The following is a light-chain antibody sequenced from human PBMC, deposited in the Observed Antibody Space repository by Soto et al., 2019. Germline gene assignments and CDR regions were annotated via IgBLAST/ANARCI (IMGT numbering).Light chain of an antibody. CDR1: ISNIGSNY. J-gene: IGLJ1*01. CDR3: ASWDESLSGYV. Sequence: QSVLTQPPSSSGTPGQSVAISCSGSISNIGSNYVYWYQQLPGAAPKVLIYRNNQRPSGVPDRFSGSKSGTSASLAISGLGSDDEADYYCASWDESLSGYVFGTGTKVTVL. CDR2: RNN. V-gene: IGLV1-47*01.